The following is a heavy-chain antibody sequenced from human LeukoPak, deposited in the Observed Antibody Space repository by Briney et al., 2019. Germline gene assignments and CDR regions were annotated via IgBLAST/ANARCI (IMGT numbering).Heavy chain of an antibody. CDR3: AKDQGTVAAMGPIDY. V-gene: IGHV3-23*01. J-gene: IGHJ4*02. D-gene: IGHD2-2*01. CDR2: IGGGGAST. Sequence: RGGSLRLSCAASGFTFSSYAMSWVRQAPGKGLEWVSAIGGGGASTYYADSVKGRFTISRDNSKNTVYLQMNSLRAEETAVYYCAKDQGTVAAMGPIDYWGQGTLVTVSS. CDR1: GFTFSSYA.